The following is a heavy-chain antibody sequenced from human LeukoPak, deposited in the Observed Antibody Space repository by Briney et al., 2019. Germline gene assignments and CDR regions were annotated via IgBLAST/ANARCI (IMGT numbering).Heavy chain of an antibody. V-gene: IGHV3-11*04. D-gene: IGHD1-26*01. CDR2: LSSSGNTI. J-gene: IGHJ4*02. CDR3: ARDGTIVGATPFDY. CDR1: GFIFSDYY. Sequence: GGSLRLSCAASGFIFSDYYMSWIRQAPGKGLEWVSYLSSSGNTIYYADSVKGRFTISRDNAKNSLYLQMNSLRAEDTAVYYCARDGTIVGATPFDYWGQGTLVTVSS.